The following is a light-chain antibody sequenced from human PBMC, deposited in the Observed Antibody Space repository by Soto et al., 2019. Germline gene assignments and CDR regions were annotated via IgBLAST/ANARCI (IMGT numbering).Light chain of an antibody. J-gene: IGLJ1*01. V-gene: IGLV2-14*01. Sequence: QSALTQPASVSGSPGQSITISCTGTSSDVGGYNYVSWYQQHPGKAPKLMIYEVSYRPSGVSNRFSGSKSGNTASLTISGLQAQDEAAYYCSSYTSSSTQVFGTATKVTVL. CDR2: EVS. CDR3: SSYTSSSTQV. CDR1: SSDVGGYNY.